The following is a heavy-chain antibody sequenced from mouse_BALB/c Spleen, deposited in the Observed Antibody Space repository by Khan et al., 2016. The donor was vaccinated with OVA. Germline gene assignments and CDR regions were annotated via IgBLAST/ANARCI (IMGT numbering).Heavy chain of an antibody. CDR2: IDPANGDT. CDR3: GRFFSRVYGSGWFAY. CDR1: GFNIKDTY. Sequence: MQLKQPGAELVKPGASVKLSCTASGFNIKDTYIHWVKQRPEQGLEWIGRIDPANGDTKCDPKFQYKATLKADTSSNTAYLQLSSLSSEYASVFECGRFFSRVYGSGWFAYWGQGTLVTVSA. J-gene: IGHJ3*01. D-gene: IGHD1-1*01. V-gene: IGHV14-3*02.